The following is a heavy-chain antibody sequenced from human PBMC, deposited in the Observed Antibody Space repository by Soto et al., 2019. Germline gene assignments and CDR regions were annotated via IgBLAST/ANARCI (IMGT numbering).Heavy chain of an antibody. CDR3: AKSLTASNFRLDV. V-gene: IGHV3-23*01. Sequence: GGSLRLSCTASGFTFNSYFMSWVRQAPGEGLEWISAISGGGGAKYYSDSVKGRFTISRDNSNNTLYLQMNSLRADDTAVYYCAKSLTASNFRLDVWSHGTRVTVSS. J-gene: IGHJ6*02. CDR2: ISGGGGAK. D-gene: IGHD7-27*01. CDR1: GFTFNSYF.